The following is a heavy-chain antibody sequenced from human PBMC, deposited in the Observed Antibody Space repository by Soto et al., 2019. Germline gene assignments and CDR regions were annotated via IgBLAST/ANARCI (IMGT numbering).Heavy chain of an antibody. CDR1: GFTFSDYY. D-gene: IGHD6-6*01. V-gene: IGHV3-11*06. CDR2: ISSSSSYT. J-gene: IGHJ6*02. CDR3: ARDQTLDYSSSSGYYYYGMDV. Sequence: PVGSLRLSCAASGFTFSDYYMSWIRQAPGKGLEWVSYISSSSSYTNYADSVKGRFTISRDNAKNSLYLQMNSLRAGDTAVYYCARDQTLDYSSSSGYYYYGMDVWGQGTTVTVSS.